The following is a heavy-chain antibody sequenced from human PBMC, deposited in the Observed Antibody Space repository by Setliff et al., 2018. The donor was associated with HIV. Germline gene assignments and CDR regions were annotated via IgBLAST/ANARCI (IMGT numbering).Heavy chain of an antibody. CDR3: ARDLIWGFDY. D-gene: IGHD3-16*01. J-gene: IGHJ4*02. CDR1: GFTFSDYY. V-gene: IGHV3-11*06. CDR2: ISPSGSSNT. Sequence: PGGSLRLSCAASGFTFSDYYMSWIRQAPGKGLEWVSYISPSGSSNTNYADSVKGRFTISGDNAKNSLYLQVNSLRRDDTAVYYCARDLIWGFDYWGQGTPVTVSS.